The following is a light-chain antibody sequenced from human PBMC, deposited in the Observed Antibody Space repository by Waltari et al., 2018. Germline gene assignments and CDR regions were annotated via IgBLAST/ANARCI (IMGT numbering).Light chain of an antibody. J-gene: IGKJ2*02. V-gene: IGKV3-11*01. CDR2: EAS. Sequence: EIVLTQSPATLSLSPGERATLSCRASQSVSSYLAWYQQKPGQAPRLLIYEASNRATGIPARFSGSGSGTDFTLTISSLEPEDFAVYYCQQRSNWPPGSTFGQGTKLEIK. CDR1: QSVSSY. CDR3: QQRSNWPPGST.